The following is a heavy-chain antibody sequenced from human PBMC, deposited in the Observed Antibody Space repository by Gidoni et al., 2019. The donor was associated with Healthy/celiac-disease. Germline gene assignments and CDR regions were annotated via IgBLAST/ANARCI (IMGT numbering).Heavy chain of an antibody. CDR3: ARDIFATVVTQPGAFDI. D-gene: IGHD4-17*01. V-gene: IGHV3-11*01. CDR2: ISSSGSTI. J-gene: IGHJ3*02. CDR1: GFTFSDYY. Sequence: QVQLVESGGGLVKPGGSLRLSCAASGFTFSDYYISWIRQAPGKGLEWVSYISSSGSTIYYADSVKGRFTISRDNAKNSLYLQMNSLRAEDTAVYYCARDIFATVVTQPGAFDIWGQGTMVTVSS.